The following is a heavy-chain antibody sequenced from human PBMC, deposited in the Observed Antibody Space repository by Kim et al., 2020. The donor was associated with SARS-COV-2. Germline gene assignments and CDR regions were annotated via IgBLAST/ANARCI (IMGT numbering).Heavy chain of an antibody. D-gene: IGHD2-15*01. V-gene: IGHV1-18*01. J-gene: IGHJ4*02. CDR2: ISAYNGNT. Sequence: ASVKVSCKASGYTFTSYGISWVRQAPGQGLEWMGWISAYNGNTNYAQKLQGRVTMTTDTSTSTAYMELRSLRSDDTAVYYCARACGYCSGGSCSAPDYWGQGTLVTVSS. CDR3: ARACGYCSGGSCSAPDY. CDR1: GYTFTSYG.